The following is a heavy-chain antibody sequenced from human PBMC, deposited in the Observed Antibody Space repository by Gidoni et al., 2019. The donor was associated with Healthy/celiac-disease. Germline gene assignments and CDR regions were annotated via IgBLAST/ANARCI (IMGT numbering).Heavy chain of an antibody. Sequence: QVQLVESGGGVVQPGRSLRLSCAASGFTFRSYAMHWVRQAPGKGLEWVAVVSYDGSNKYYADSVEGRFTISRDNSKNTLYLQMNSLRAEDTAVYYCARDPGSYGYANWFDPWGQGTLVTVSS. CDR3: ARDPGSYGYANWFDP. CDR1: GFTFRSYA. CDR2: VSYDGSNK. V-gene: IGHV3-30-3*01. J-gene: IGHJ5*02. D-gene: IGHD5-18*01.